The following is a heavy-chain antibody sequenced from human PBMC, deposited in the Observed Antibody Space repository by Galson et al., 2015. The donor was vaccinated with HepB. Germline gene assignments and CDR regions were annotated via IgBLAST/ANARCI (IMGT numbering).Heavy chain of an antibody. Sequence: SVKVSCKVSGYTLTELSMHWVRQAPGKGLEWMGGFDPEDGETIYAQKFQGRVTMTEDTSTDTAYMELSSLRSEDTAVYYCATVLGDSSGINAFDIWGQGTMVTVSS. CDR1: GYTLTELS. CDR2: FDPEDGET. V-gene: IGHV1-24*01. J-gene: IGHJ3*02. CDR3: ATVLGDSSGINAFDI. D-gene: IGHD3-22*01.